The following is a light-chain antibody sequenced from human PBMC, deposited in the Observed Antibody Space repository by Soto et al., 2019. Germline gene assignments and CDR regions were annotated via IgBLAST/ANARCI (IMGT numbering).Light chain of an antibody. CDR2: DAS. CDR3: QHFADLPSS. J-gene: IGKJ3*01. V-gene: IGKV1-33*01. Sequence: DIQMTQSPSSLSASVGDRVTITCQASHDINNYLNWYQQKPGKAPKLLIYDASNLKTGVPSRFSGSGSGTDFTFTISNLQPEDIATYYCQHFADLPSSFGPGTKVDIE. CDR1: HDINNY.